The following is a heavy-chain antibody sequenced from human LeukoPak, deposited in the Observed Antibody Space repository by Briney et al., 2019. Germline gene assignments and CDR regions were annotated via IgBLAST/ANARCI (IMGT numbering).Heavy chain of an antibody. D-gene: IGHD3-22*01. CDR3: AKDMGYDSSRASPDN. V-gene: IGHV3-9*01. Sequence: SGGSLRLSCAASGFTFSSYSMNWVRHAPGKGLEWVSGISWNSGSIVYADSVKGRITISRDNAKNSLYLQMNSLRAEDTALYYCAKDMGYDSSRASPDNWGQGTLVTVSS. CDR2: ISWNSGSI. J-gene: IGHJ4*02. CDR1: GFTFSSYS.